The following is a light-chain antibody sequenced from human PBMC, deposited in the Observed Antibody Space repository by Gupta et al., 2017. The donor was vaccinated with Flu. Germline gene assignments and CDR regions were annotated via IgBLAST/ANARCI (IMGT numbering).Light chain of an antibody. V-gene: IGLV1-51*02. J-gene: IGLJ3*02. CDR3: GTWDSSWGV. CDR1: SSNIGNNY. CDR2: ENN. Sequence: GQKVTISCSGSSSNIGNNYVSWYQQLPGTAPKLLIYENNKRPAGIPDRFSGSKSGTSATLGITGLQTGDEADYYCGTWDSSWGVFGGGTKLTVL.